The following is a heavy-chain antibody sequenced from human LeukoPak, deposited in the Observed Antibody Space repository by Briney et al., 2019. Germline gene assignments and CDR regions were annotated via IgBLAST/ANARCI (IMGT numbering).Heavy chain of an antibody. D-gene: IGHD3-9*01. V-gene: IGHV1-8*01. CDR2: MNPNSGNT. Sequence: GASVKVSCKASGYTFTSYDINWVRQATGQGLEWMGWMNPNSGNTGYAQKFQGRVTMTRNTSISTAYMELSSLRSEDTAVYYCAIVHGLTGSYAFDIWGQGTMVTVSS. CDR3: AIVHGLTGSYAFDI. CDR1: GYTFTSYD. J-gene: IGHJ3*02.